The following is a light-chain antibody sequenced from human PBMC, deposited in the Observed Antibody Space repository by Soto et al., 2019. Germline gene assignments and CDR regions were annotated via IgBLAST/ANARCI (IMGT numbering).Light chain of an antibody. Sequence: DIQLTQSPSFLSASVGDRVTITCRASLDIRGYLAWYQQKPGKVPRLLIYSASTLQGGVPSRFSGSGSGTEFTLTISILQPEDLASYYCQQLDRYPFTFGGGTKVEIK. CDR3: QQLDRYPFT. J-gene: IGKJ4*01. V-gene: IGKV1-9*01. CDR1: LDIRGY. CDR2: SAS.